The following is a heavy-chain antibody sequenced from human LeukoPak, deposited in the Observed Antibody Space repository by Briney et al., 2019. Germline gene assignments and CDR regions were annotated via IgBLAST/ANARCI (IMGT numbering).Heavy chain of an antibody. CDR2: ISSSGSTI. CDR3: ARARSSYGYGDAFDI. J-gene: IGHJ3*02. V-gene: IGHV3-48*03. CDR1: GFTFSTYE. D-gene: IGHD5-18*01. Sequence: QSGGSLRLSCAASGFTFSTYEMNWVRQAPGKGLEWVSYISSSGSTIYYADSVKGRFTISRDNSKNTLYLQMNSLRAEDTAVYYCARARSSYGYGDAFDIWGQGTMVTVSS.